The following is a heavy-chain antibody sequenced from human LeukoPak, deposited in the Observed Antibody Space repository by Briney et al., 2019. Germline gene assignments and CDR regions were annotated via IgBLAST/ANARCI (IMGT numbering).Heavy chain of an antibody. Sequence: GGSLRLSCAASGFTFSSYAMSWVRQAPGKGLEWVSAISGSGGSTYYADSVKGRFTISRDNSKNTLYLQMNSLRAEDTAVYYCARPYDFWSGYTFDYWGQGTLVTVSS. J-gene: IGHJ4*02. CDR1: GFTFSSYA. CDR3: ARPYDFWSGYTFDY. D-gene: IGHD3-3*01. CDR2: ISGSGGST. V-gene: IGHV3-23*01.